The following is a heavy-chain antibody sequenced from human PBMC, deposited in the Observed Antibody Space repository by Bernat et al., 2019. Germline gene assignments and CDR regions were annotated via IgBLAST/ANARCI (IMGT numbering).Heavy chain of an antibody. Sequence: EVQLVQSGAEVKKPGESLKISCKGSGYSFTSYWIAWVRQMPGKGLDWMGIIYPGDSDTRYSPSFQGKVNSSGDRSISTAYLQWSSLKASDTAMYYCGRLFSSGNNWCSGFDAWGQGTLVTVSS. CDR2: IYPGDSDT. CDR1: GYSFTSYW. D-gene: IGHD3-22*01. CDR3: GRLFSSGNNWCSGFDA. V-gene: IGHV5-51*01. J-gene: IGHJ5*02.